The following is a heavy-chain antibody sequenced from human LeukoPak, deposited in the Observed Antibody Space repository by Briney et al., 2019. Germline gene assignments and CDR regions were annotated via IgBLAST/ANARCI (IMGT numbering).Heavy chain of an antibody. Sequence: GGSLRLSCAASGFTFSSYWMSWVRQAPGKGLEWVANIKQDGSEKYYVDSVKGRFTISRDNAKNSLYLQMNSLRAEDTAVYYCAREAARTARNFDYWGQGTLVTVSS. V-gene: IGHV3-7*01. CDR1: GFTFSSYW. J-gene: IGHJ4*02. CDR3: AREAARTARNFDY. CDR2: IKQDGSEK. D-gene: IGHD6-6*01.